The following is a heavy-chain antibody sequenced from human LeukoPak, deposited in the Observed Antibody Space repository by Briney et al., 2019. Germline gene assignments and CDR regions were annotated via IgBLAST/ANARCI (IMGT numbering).Heavy chain of an antibody. J-gene: IGHJ5*02. CDR1: GGSISSYY. V-gene: IGHV4-59*01. CDR3: ARGRGVVVPAAIWFDP. D-gene: IGHD2-2*01. Sequence: SETLSLTCTVSGGSISSYYWSWIRQPPGKGLEWIGYIYYSGSTSYNPSLKSGVTISVDTSKNQFSLKLSSVTAADTAVYYCARGRGVVVPAAIWFDPWGQGTLVTVSS. CDR2: IYYSGST.